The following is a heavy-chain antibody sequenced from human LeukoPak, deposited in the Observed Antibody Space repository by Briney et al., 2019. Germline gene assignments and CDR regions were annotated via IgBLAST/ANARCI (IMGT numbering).Heavy chain of an antibody. V-gene: IGHV3-74*01. D-gene: IGHD3-3*01. Sequence: GGSLRLSCAASGFTFSSYWMHWVRQAPGKGLVWVSRINSDGSSTSYADSVKGRFTISRDNAKNTLYLQMNSLRAEDTAVYYCARGGFYDFWSGYLDYWGQGTLVTVSS. CDR2: INSDGSST. CDR1: GFTFSSYW. J-gene: IGHJ4*02. CDR3: ARGGFYDFWSGYLDY.